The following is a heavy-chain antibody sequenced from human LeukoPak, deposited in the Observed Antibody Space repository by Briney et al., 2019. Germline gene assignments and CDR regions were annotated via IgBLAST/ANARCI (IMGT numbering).Heavy chain of an antibody. Sequence: SETLSLTCTVSGGSISSGGYYWSWIRQHPGKGLEWIGYIYYSGSTYYNPSLKSRVTISVDTSKNQFSLKLSSVTAADTAVYYCARDRYGGNFGYFQHWGQGTLVTVSS. D-gene: IGHD4-23*01. CDR2: IYYSGST. J-gene: IGHJ1*01. CDR1: GGSISSGGYY. CDR3: ARDRYGGNFGYFQH. V-gene: IGHV4-31*03.